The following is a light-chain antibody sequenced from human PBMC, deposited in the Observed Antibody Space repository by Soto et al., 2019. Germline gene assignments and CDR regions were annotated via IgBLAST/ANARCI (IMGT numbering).Light chain of an antibody. Sequence: HSPYSLSVSLGKRATINCKSIHSLLYSSNNKNYLTWYQHKPGQPPKLLIYWASTRKSGVPDRFSGSGSGTDFTLTISSLQAEDVAVYYCQQYYIIPPTFCGGTKV. CDR1: HSLLYSSNNKNY. V-gene: IGKV4-1*01. J-gene: IGKJ4*01. CDR3: QQYYIIPPT. CDR2: WAS.